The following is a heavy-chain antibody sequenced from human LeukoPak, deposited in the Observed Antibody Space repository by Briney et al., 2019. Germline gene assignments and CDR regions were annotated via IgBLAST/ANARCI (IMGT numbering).Heavy chain of an antibody. CDR3: ARDFWSGYYEGGYMDV. D-gene: IGHD3-3*01. CDR2: IYYSGST. J-gene: IGHJ6*03. Sequence: SEILSLTCSFSGDSMKTSAYYWAWIRQPPGKELEWIGSIYYSGSTYYNPSLKSRVTISVDTSKNQFSLKLSSVTAADTAVYYCARDFWSGYYEGGYMDVWGKGTTVTVSS. CDR1: GDSMKTSAYY. V-gene: IGHV4-39*07.